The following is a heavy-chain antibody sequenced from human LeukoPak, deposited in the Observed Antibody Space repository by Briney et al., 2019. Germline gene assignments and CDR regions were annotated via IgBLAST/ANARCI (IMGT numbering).Heavy chain of an antibody. V-gene: IGHV4-59*01. CDR3: ARARGGRTQPDF. Sequence: SETLSLTCTVSGGSISSYYWNWIRQPPGKGLEWIGYISYSGSTNYNPSLKSRVTISVDTSKNQFSLKLSSVTAADTAVYYCARARGGRTQPDFWGQGTLVTVSS. J-gene: IGHJ4*02. D-gene: IGHD4-23*01. CDR2: ISYSGST. CDR1: GGSISSYY.